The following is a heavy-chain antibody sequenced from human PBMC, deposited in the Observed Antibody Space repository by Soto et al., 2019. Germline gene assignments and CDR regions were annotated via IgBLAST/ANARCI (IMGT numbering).Heavy chain of an antibody. J-gene: IGHJ4*02. Sequence: SETLSLTCAVYGGSFSGYYWSWIRQPPGKGLEWIGEINHSGSTNYNPSLKSRVTISVDTSKNQFSLKLSSVTAADTAVYYCARGPGGYCSSTSCYLRRNVDYWGQGTLVTVSS. CDR3: ARGPGGYCSSTSCYLRRNVDY. CDR1: GGSFSGYY. V-gene: IGHV4-34*01. D-gene: IGHD2-2*01. CDR2: INHSGST.